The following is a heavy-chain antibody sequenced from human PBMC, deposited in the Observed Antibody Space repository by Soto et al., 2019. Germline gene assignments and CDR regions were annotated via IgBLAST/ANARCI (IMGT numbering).Heavy chain of an antibody. CDR3: ARDTGYSSGWSSPGAFDI. J-gene: IGHJ3*02. CDR2: IYYSGST. D-gene: IGHD6-19*01. CDR1: GGFISSGGYY. V-gene: IGHV4-31*02. Sequence: LCGGFISSGGYYWSWIRQHPGKGLEWIGYIYYSGSTYYNPSLKSRVTISVDTSKNQFSLKLSSVTAADTAVYYCARDTGYSSGWSSPGAFDIWGQGTMVTVSS.